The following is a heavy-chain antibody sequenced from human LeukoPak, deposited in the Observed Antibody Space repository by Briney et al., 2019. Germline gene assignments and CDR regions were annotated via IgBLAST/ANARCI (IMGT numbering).Heavy chain of an antibody. CDR1: GYSISSDYY. D-gene: IGHD4-17*01. CDR3: ARGDYGDYVDY. V-gene: IGHV4-61*01. Sequence: PSETLSLTCTVSGYSISSDYYWGWIRQPPGKGLEWIGYIYYSGSTNYNPSLKSRVTISVDTSKNQFSLKLSSVTAADTAVYYCARGDYGDYVDYWGQGTLVTVSS. J-gene: IGHJ4*02. CDR2: IYYSGST.